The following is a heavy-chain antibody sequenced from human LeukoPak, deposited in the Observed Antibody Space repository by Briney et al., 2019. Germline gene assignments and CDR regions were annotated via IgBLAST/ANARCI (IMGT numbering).Heavy chain of an antibody. CDR3: ARGQIVTIIRSPTLDY. Sequence: ASVKVSCKTSGYNFITYGVSWVRQAPGQGLEWMGWINGDNGNTNYAQKFQDRVTMTTDTSTSTAYMELRSLRSDDTAVYYCARGQIVTIIRSPTLDYWGQGTLVTVSS. V-gene: IGHV1-18*01. D-gene: IGHD3-22*01. CDR2: INGDNGNT. CDR1: GYNFITYG. J-gene: IGHJ4*02.